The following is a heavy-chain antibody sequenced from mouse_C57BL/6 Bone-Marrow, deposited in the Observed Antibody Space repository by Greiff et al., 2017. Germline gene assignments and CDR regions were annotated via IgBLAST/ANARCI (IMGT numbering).Heavy chain of an antibody. Sequence: VKLLESGAELVKPGASVKLSCKASGSIFTEYTIHWVKQRSGQGLEWIGWFYPGSGSIKYNERFKDKATLTADKSSNTVYMELSRLTSEDSAVYFCARHERYYDYEGYFDYWGQGTTLTVSS. CDR2: FYPGSGSI. CDR3: ARHERYYDYEGYFDY. J-gene: IGHJ2*01. CDR1: GSIFTEYT. D-gene: IGHD2-4*01. V-gene: IGHV1-62-2*01.